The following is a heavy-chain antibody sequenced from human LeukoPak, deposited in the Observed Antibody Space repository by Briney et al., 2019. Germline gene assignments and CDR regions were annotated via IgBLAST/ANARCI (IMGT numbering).Heavy chain of an antibody. V-gene: IGHV1-69*02. CDR3: ASGLAYCGSDCSNFDY. Sequence: SVKVSCKASGGTFSNYIISWARQAPGQGLEWMGRITVILGVGEYAQKFVGRVTITADKFTSTAYMELRSLRSEDTAIYYCASGLAYCGSDCSNFDYWGQGTLVTVSS. CDR1: GGTFSNYI. D-gene: IGHD2-21*02. J-gene: IGHJ4*02. CDR2: ITVILGVG.